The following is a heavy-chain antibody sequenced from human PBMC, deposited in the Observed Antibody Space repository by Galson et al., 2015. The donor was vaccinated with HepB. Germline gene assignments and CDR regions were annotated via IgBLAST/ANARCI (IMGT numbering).Heavy chain of an antibody. Sequence: TLSLTCAVSGGSISSGGYSWSWIRQPPGKGLEWIGYIYYSGSTYYNPSLKSRVTISVDTSKNQFSLKLSSVTAADTAVYYCARALPKLDALTTVTTTEGAFDIWGQGTMVTVSS. V-gene: IGHV4-30-4*07. CDR3: ARALPKLDALTTVTTTEGAFDI. J-gene: IGHJ3*02. D-gene: IGHD4-17*01. CDR1: GGSISSGGYS. CDR2: IYYSGST.